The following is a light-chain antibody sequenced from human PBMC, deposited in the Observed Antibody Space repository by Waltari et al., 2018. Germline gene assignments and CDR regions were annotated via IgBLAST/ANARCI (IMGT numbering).Light chain of an antibody. CDR3: QRYENLPAT. CDR2: DVS. Sequence: EIVLTQSPGTLSLSPGERATLSCRARQSVSRALRTLAWYQQKPGQAPRLLIYDVSTRDSGIPERFSGSGSGTDFTLTVSRLQPEDFAIYYCQRYENLPATFGEGTKVEIK. CDR1: QSVSRAL. J-gene: IGKJ1*01. V-gene: IGKV3-20*01.